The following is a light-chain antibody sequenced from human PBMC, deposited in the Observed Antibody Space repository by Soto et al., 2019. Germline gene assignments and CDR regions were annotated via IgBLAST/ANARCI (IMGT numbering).Light chain of an antibody. CDR3: QQLERYPST. CDR1: QSISNH. J-gene: IGKJ4*01. CDR2: AAS. Sequence: DIQMTQSPSSLSASVEDRVIITCRASQSISNHLNWYQQKPGKAPKLLIFAASSLQSGVPSRFSGSRSGPDFTLTISSLQPEDFATYYCQQLERYPSTFGGGTKVDI. V-gene: IGKV1-39*01.